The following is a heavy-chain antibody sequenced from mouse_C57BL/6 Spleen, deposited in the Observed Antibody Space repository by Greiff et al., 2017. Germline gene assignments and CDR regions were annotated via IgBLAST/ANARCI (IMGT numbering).Heavy chain of an antibody. V-gene: IGHV1-22*01. CDR3: ARGSGTGPFAY. Sequence: EVKLMESGPELVKPGASVKMSCKASGYTFTDYNMHWVKQSPGKSLEWIGYINPNNGGTSYNQKVKGKATLTVIKSSSTSYMELRSLTWEDSAVYYCARGSGTGPFAYWGQGALVTVSA. D-gene: IGHD4-1*01. CDR2: INPNNGGT. J-gene: IGHJ3*01. CDR1: GYTFTDYN.